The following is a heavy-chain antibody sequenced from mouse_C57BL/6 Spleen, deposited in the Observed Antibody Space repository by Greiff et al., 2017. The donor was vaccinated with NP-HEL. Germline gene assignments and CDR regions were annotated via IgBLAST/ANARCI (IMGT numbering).Heavy chain of an antibody. V-gene: IGHV2-2*01. J-gene: IGHJ2*01. CDR3: ARNYGSRDYFDY. Sequence: VQGVESGPGLVQPSQCLSITCTVSGFSLTSYGVHWVRQSPGKGLEWLGVIWSGGSTDYNAAFISRLSISKDNSKSQVFFKMNSLQADDTAIYYCARNYGSRDYFDYWGQGTTLTVSS. CDR2: IWSGGST. CDR1: GFSLTSYG. D-gene: IGHD1-1*01.